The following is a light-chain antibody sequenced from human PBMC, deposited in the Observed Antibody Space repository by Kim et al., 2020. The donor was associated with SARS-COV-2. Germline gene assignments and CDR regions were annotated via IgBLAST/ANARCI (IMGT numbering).Light chain of an antibody. V-gene: IGKV1-39*01. CDR3: HQSYTVPHT. CDR2: AAS. Sequence: ASVGDRVTITCRASQSVSNYLNWYQQKPGKAPILLIYAASSLQSGVPSRFSGSGSGTDFTLTITSLQPEDFATYYCHQSYTVPHTFGQGTKLEI. J-gene: IGKJ2*01. CDR1: QSVSNY.